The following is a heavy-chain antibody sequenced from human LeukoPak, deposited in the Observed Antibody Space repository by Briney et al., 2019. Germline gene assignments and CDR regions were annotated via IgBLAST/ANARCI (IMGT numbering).Heavy chain of an antibody. CDR1: GFTFDDYG. CDR3: AAVIDY. J-gene: IGHJ4*02. V-gene: IGHV3-11*04. Sequence: GRSLRLSCAASGFTFDDYGMSWIRQAPGKGLEWISYISNSGSTKYYADSVKGRFTISRDNAKNSVFLQMNSLRAEDTAVYYCAAVIDYWGQGTLVTVSS. CDR2: ISNSGSTK.